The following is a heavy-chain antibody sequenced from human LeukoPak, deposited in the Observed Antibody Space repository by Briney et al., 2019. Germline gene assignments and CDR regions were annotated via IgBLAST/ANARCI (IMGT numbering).Heavy chain of an antibody. D-gene: IGHD3-10*01. Sequence: GGSLRLSCAASGFTFSSYAMHWVRQAPGKGLEWVAVISYDGSNKYYADSVKGRFTISRDNSKNTLYLQMNSLKTEDTAVYFCTNSLSIIMIRGVPRYFDLWGRGTRVTVSS. V-gene: IGHV3-30*04. J-gene: IGHJ2*01. CDR2: ISYDGSNK. CDR1: GFTFSSYA. CDR3: TNSLSIIMIRGVPRYFDL.